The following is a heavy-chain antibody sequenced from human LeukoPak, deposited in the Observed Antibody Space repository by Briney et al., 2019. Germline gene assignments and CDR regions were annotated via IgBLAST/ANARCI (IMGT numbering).Heavy chain of an antibody. CDR2: IRYDGSDK. V-gene: IGHV3-30*02. J-gene: IGHJ4*02. CDR1: GFTFSSYG. CDR3: AKDRGTMIVVVADY. D-gene: IGHD3-22*01. Sequence: GGSLRLSCAASGFTFSSYGMHWVRQAPGKGLEWVAFIRYDGSDKYYADSVKGRFTISRDNAKNTLYLQMNSLRAEDTAVYYCAKDRGTMIVVVADYWGQGTLVTVSS.